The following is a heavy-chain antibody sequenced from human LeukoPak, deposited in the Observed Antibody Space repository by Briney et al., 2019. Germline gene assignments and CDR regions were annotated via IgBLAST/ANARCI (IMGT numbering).Heavy chain of an antibody. D-gene: IGHD3-10*01. CDR3: ARDGYSYGSGSFYAFDI. Sequence: GGSLRLSCAASGFTFSSYWMSWVRQAPGKGLEWVANIKQDGSEKYYVDSVKGRFTISRDNAKNSLFLQMNSLRAEDTAVYYCARDGYSYGSGSFYAFDIWGQGTMVTVSS. J-gene: IGHJ3*02. V-gene: IGHV3-7*01. CDR1: GFTFSSYW. CDR2: IKQDGSEK.